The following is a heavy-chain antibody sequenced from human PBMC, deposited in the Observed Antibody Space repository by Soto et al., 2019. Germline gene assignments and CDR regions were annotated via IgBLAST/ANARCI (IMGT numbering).Heavy chain of an antibody. Sequence: GASVKVSCTVSGYTLTELSMHWVRQAPGKGLEWMGGFDLEDGETIYAQKFQGRVTMTEDTSTDTAYMELSSLRSEDTAVYYCATNQYSSGWYEAFDIWGQGTMVTVSS. V-gene: IGHV1-24*01. CDR2: FDLEDGET. J-gene: IGHJ3*02. CDR1: GYTLTELS. CDR3: ATNQYSSGWYEAFDI. D-gene: IGHD6-19*01.